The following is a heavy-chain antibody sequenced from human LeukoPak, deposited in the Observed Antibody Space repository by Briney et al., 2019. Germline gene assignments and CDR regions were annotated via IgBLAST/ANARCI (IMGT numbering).Heavy chain of an antibody. CDR1: GFTFNSFW. Sequence: GGSLRLSCAASGFTFNSFWMYWVRQVPGKGLLWVARINSDGIRIGHADSVQGRFTISRDNANNTLYLQMNSLRVEDTAVYYCARGGSGSGYHYYYYYMDVWGTGTTVTISS. D-gene: IGHD3-22*01. J-gene: IGHJ6*03. V-gene: IGHV3-74*01. CDR2: INSDGIRI. CDR3: ARGGSGSGYHYYYYYMDV.